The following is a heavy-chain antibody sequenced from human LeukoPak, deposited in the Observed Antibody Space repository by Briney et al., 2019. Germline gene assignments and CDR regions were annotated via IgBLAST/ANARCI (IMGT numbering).Heavy chain of an antibody. V-gene: IGHV4-4*07. D-gene: IGHD6-6*01. J-gene: IGHJ3*02. Sequence: SETLSLTCTVSGGSISSYYWSWIRQPAGKGLEWIGRIYTSGSTNYNPSLKSRVTMSVDTSKNQFSLKLSSVTAADTAVYYCARDSAYSSSSDYAFDIWGQGTMVTVSS. CDR1: GGSISSYY. CDR3: ARDSAYSSSSDYAFDI. CDR2: IYTSGST.